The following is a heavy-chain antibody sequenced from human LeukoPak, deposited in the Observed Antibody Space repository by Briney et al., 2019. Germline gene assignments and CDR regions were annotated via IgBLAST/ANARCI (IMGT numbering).Heavy chain of an antibody. CDR1: GGTFSSYA. D-gene: IGHD6-19*01. CDR2: IIPIFGTA. CDR3: ARGRDSSGWYGDY. V-gene: IGHV1-69*13. J-gene: IGHJ4*02. Sequence: GASVKVSCKASGGTFSSYAISWVRQAPGQGLEWMGGIIPIFGTANYAQRFQGRVTITADESTSTAYMELSSLRSEDTAVYYCARGRDSSGWYGDYWGQGTLVTVSS.